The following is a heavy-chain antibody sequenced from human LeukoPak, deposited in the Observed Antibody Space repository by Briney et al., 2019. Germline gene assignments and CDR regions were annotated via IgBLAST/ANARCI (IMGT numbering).Heavy chain of an antibody. Sequence: GGSLRLSCAASGFTFSSYSMNWVRQAPGKGLEWVSYIGSSSSTIYYADSVKGRLTISRDNAKNSLCLQMNSLRAEDTAVYYCARDMATVTTFNNWFDPWGQGTLVTVSS. CDR3: ARDMATVTTFNNWFDP. D-gene: IGHD4-17*01. V-gene: IGHV3-48*01. CDR2: IGSSSSTI. J-gene: IGHJ5*02. CDR1: GFTFSSYS.